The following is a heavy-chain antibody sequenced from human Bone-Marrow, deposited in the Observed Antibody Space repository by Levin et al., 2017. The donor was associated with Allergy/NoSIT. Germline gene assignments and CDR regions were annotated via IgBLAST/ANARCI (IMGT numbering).Heavy chain of an antibody. J-gene: IGHJ4*02. V-gene: IGHV3-21*01. Sequence: GGSLRLSCAASGFTFSSYSMNWVRQAPGKGLEWVSSITSSSSYIYYADSVKGRFTISRDNAKNSLYLQMNSLRAEDTAVYYCARVPRNYYFDYWGQGTLVTDAS. D-gene: IGHD1-1*01. CDR2: ITSSSSYI. CDR1: GFTFSSYS. CDR3: ARVPRNYYFDY.